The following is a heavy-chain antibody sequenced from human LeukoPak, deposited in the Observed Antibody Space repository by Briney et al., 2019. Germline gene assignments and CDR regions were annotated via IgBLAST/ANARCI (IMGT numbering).Heavy chain of an antibody. CDR2: IACSSSYI. CDR3: ARAYCSGGSCYPFDY. V-gene: IGHV3-21*01. J-gene: IGHJ4*02. CDR1: GFTFSSYS. D-gene: IGHD2-15*01. Sequence: PGGSLRLSCAASGFTFSSYSMNWVRQAPGKGLEWVSSIACSSSYIYYADSVKGRFTISRDNAKNSLYLLMNSLRAEDTAVYYCARAYCSGGSCYPFDYWGQGTLVTVSS.